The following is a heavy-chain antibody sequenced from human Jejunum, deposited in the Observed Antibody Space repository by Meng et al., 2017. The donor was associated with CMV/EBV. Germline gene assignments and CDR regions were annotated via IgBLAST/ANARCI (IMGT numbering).Heavy chain of an antibody. J-gene: IGHJ4*02. CDR3: VRAASRHYDSSGFSGFFDY. CDR2: IYPTGRT. CDR1: SSYA. V-gene: IGHV4-39*07. Sequence: SSYAWGWIRQAPEKGLEWIGSIYPTGRTYDNPSLKSRVTISIDASRSQFSLKLTSVTAADTAIYYCVRAASRHYDSSGFSGFFDYWGQGSMVTVSS. D-gene: IGHD3-22*01.